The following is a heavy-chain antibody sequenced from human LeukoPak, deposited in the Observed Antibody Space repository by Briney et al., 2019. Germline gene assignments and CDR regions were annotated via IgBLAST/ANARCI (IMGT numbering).Heavy chain of an antibody. CDR2: IYHSGST. J-gene: IGHJ4*02. CDR3: ARDYGAAAGPLFDY. V-gene: IGHV4-30-2*01. Sequence: KPSETPSLTCTVSGGSISSGGYYWSWIRQPPGKGLEWIGYIYHSGSTYYNPSLKSRVTISVDRSKNQFSLKLSSVTAADTAVYYCARDYGAAAGPLFDYWGQGTLVTVSS. D-gene: IGHD6-13*01. CDR1: GGSISSGGYY.